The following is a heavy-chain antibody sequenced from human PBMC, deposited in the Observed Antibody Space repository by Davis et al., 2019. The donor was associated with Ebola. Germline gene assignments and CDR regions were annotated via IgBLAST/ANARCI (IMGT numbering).Heavy chain of an antibody. J-gene: IGHJ4*02. CDR1: GYTFTSYG. D-gene: IGHD4-17*01. CDR2: ISAYNGNT. CDR3: ARDRDYGDFLAEPVFDY. Sequence: ASVKVSCKASGYTFTSYGISWVRQAPGQGLEWMGWISAYNGNTNYAQKLQGRVTMTTDTSTSTAYMELRSLRSDDTAVYYCARDRDYGDFLAEPVFDYWGQGTLVTVSS. V-gene: IGHV1-18*04.